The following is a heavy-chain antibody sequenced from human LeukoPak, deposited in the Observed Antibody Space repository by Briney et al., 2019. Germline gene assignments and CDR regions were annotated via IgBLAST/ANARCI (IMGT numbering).Heavy chain of an antibody. Sequence: ASVKVSFKASGYTFTGYYMHWVRQAPGQGLEWMGWINPNSGGTNYAQKFQGRVTMTRDTSISTAYMELSRLRSDDTAVYYCARSDYDGSSYYPFDWFDPWGQGTLVTVSS. D-gene: IGHD3-22*01. CDR2: INPNSGGT. CDR3: ARSDYDGSSYYPFDWFDP. V-gene: IGHV1-2*02. J-gene: IGHJ5*02. CDR1: GYTFTGYY.